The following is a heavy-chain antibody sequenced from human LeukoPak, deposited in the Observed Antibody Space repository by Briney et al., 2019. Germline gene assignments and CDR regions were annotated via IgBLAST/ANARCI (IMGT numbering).Heavy chain of an antibody. V-gene: IGHV3-23*01. Sequence: GRSLSLSCAASVFLFNNYAMSWVRQAQGKGREWVLTLDTSGPDTLYAASVKGRCALSRDDSKNTLYLQMSSLGAEDTAVYYCARRYFDSSAFREDFDYWGEGTLVTVSS. J-gene: IGHJ4*02. CDR1: VFLFNNYA. CDR3: ARRYFDSSAFREDFDY. D-gene: IGHD3-22*01. CDR2: LDTSGPDT.